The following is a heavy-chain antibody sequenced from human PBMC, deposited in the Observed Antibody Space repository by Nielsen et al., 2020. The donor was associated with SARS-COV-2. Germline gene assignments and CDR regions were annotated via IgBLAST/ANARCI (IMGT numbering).Heavy chain of an antibody. Sequence: GESLKISCKGSGYSFTSYWIGWVRQMPGKGLEWMGSIYPGDSDTRYSPSFQGQVTISADKSISTAYLQWSSLKASDTAMYYCARTTYYDILTGYLSGYFDYWGQGTLVTVSS. CDR2: IYPGDSDT. J-gene: IGHJ4*02. CDR1: GYSFTSYW. D-gene: IGHD3-9*01. V-gene: IGHV5-51*01. CDR3: ARTTYYDILTGYLSGYFDY.